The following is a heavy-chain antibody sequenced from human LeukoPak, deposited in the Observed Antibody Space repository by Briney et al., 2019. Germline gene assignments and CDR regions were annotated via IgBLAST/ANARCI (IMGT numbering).Heavy chain of an antibody. J-gene: IGHJ4*02. CDR1: GGTFSSYA. Sequence: SVKVSCKASGGTFSSYAISWVRQAPGQGLEWMGGIIPIFGTANYAQKFKGRVTITADKSTSTAYMELSSLRSEDTAVYYCARRYMATSAEDFDYWGQGTLVTVSS. D-gene: IGHD3-16*02. CDR2: IIPIFGTA. CDR3: ARRYMATSAEDFDY. V-gene: IGHV1-69*06.